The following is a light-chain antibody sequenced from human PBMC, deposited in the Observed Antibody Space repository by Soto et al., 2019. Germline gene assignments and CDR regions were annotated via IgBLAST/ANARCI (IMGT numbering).Light chain of an antibody. CDR2: GAS. V-gene: IGKV3-20*01. CDR1: QSVSSSY. CDR3: QHYGSAPSIT. Sequence: EIVLTQSPGTLSLSPGERATLSCRASQSVSSSYLAWYQKKPGQAHSLLIYGASSRATDIPDRFSGSGSGTYFTRTIRRLEPEDFGLDFWQHYGSAPSITFGQGTRLQIK. J-gene: IGKJ5*01.